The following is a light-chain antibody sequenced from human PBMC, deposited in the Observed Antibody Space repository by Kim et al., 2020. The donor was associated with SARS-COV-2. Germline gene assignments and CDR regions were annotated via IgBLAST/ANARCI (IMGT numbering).Light chain of an antibody. CDR3: QQRSNWLT. V-gene: IGKV3-11*01. J-gene: IGKJ5*01. Sequence: EIVLTQSPATLSLSPGERATLSCRASQSVSSYLAWYQQKPGQAPRLLIYDASNRATGIPARLSGSGSGTDFTLTISNLDPEDFAVYYCQQRSNWLTFGQGTRLEIK. CDR1: QSVSSY. CDR2: DAS.